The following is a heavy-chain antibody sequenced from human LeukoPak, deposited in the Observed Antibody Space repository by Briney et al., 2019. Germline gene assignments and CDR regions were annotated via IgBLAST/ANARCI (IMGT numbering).Heavy chain of an antibody. CDR2: ISSSSSYI. D-gene: IGHD6-13*01. V-gene: IGHV3-21*01. Sequence: GGSLRLSCAASGFTFSSYAMSWVRQAPGKGLEWVSSISSSSSYIYYADSVKGRFTISRDNAKNSLYLQMNSLRAEDTAVYYCARDIAGTDFDYWGQGTLVTVSS. J-gene: IGHJ4*02. CDR1: GFTFSSYA. CDR3: ARDIAGTDFDY.